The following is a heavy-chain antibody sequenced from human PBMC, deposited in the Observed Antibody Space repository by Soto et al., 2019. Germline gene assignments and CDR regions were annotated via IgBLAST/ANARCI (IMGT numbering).Heavy chain of an antibody. V-gene: IGHV5-51*01. D-gene: IGHD3-10*01. CDR3: ARFSGSYSNYFDY. Sequence: GESLKISCKGSGYSFTSYWIGWVRQMPGKGLEWMGIILPADSDTRYSPSFQGQVTISADKSISTAYLQWSSLKASDTAMYYCARFSGSYSNYFDYWGQGTLVTVSS. CDR2: ILPADSDT. CDR1: GYSFTSYW. J-gene: IGHJ4*02.